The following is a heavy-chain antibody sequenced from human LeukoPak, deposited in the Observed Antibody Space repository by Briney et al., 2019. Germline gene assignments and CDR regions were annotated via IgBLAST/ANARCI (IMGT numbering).Heavy chain of an antibody. Sequence: GGSLRLSCTASGFTFSSYSMNWVRQAPGKGLEWVSYISSSSSYKYYADSMKGRFTISRDNAKDSLYLQMNSLRAEDTAVYYCARDSLLIQVTHDAFDIWGQGTMVTVSS. D-gene: IGHD5-18*01. CDR2: ISSSSSYK. V-gene: IGHV3-21*01. CDR3: ARDSLLIQVTHDAFDI. CDR1: GFTFSSYS. J-gene: IGHJ3*02.